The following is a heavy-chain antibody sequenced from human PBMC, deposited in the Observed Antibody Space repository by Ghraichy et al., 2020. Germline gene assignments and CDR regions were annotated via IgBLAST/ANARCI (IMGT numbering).Heavy chain of an antibody. Sequence: GGSLRLSCAASGFTFDDYAMHWVRQAPGKGLEWVSGISWNSGSIGYADSVKGRFTISRDNAKNSLYLQMNSLRAEDTALYYCAKDIGMATIWLGYFDYWGQGTLVTVSS. CDR2: ISWNSGSI. J-gene: IGHJ4*02. CDR1: GFTFDDYA. CDR3: AKDIGMATIWLGYFDY. D-gene: IGHD5-24*01. V-gene: IGHV3-9*01.